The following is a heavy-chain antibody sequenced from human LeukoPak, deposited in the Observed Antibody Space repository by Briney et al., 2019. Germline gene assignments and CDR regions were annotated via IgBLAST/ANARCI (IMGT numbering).Heavy chain of an antibody. CDR1: GGSISSGSYY. J-gene: IGHJ4*02. CDR2: IHYSGST. V-gene: IGHV4-31*03. CDR3: ARGLMTVDAYFDY. Sequence: KPSETLSLTCSASGGSISSGSYYWSWIRQHPGKGLEWIGYIHYSGSTYYNPSLKSRVTISVDRSKNQFSLKLNSVTAADTAVYYCARGLMTVDAYFDYWGQGTLVTVSS. D-gene: IGHD2-21*01.